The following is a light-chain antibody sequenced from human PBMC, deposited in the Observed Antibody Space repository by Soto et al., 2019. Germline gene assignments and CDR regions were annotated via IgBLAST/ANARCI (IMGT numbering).Light chain of an antibody. Sequence: QLVLTQSPSASASLGASVKLTCTLSSGHSSYAIAWHQQQPEKGPRYLMKLNSDGSHSKGDGIPDRFSGSSSGAERYLTISSLQSEDEADSYRQTWGTGIVVFGGGTKLTVL. V-gene: IGLV4-69*01. CDR3: QTWGTGIVV. J-gene: IGLJ2*01. CDR2: LNSDGSH. CDR1: SGHSSYA.